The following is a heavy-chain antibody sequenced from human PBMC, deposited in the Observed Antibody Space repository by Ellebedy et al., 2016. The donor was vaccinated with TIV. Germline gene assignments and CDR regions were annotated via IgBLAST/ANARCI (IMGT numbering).Heavy chain of an antibody. D-gene: IGHD3-10*01. CDR2: IYSGGST. Sequence: GESLKISCAASGFTVSSNYMGWVRQAPGKGLDWVSVIYSGGSTYYAGSVKGRFTISRDNSKNTLYLQMNSLRAEDTAVYYCAKGMFGSGSYCFDYWGQGTLVTVSS. CDR1: GFTVSSNY. V-gene: IGHV3-53*01. J-gene: IGHJ4*02. CDR3: AKGMFGSGSYCFDY.